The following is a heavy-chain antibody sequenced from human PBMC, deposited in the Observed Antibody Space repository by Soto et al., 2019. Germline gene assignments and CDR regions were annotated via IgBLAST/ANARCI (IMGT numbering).Heavy chain of an antibody. V-gene: IGHV1-46*01. J-gene: IGHJ4*02. Sequence: ASVKVSCKASGFIFTRFYMHWVRQAPGQGPVWLGIIKPEDGTTYYAQSFQGRLIITSDTSTRTVYMEMSGLTSEDTAVYYCAKPPSGWQYYFDYWGQGTLVTVSS. CDR1: GFIFTRFY. D-gene: IGHD6-19*01. CDR3: AKPPSGWQYYFDY. CDR2: IKPEDGTT.